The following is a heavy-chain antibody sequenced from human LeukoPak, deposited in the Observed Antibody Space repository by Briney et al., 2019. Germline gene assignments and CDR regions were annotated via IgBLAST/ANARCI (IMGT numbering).Heavy chain of an antibody. V-gene: IGHV4-39*01. Sequence: PSETLSLTCTVSGGSISRSSYYWGWIRQPPGKGLEWIGSIYYSGSTYYNPSLKSRVTISVDTSKNQFSLKLSSVTAADTAVYYCARQESGWDYWGQGTLVTVSS. CDR1: GGSISRSSYY. CDR2: IYYSGST. D-gene: IGHD6-19*01. J-gene: IGHJ4*02. CDR3: ARQESGWDY.